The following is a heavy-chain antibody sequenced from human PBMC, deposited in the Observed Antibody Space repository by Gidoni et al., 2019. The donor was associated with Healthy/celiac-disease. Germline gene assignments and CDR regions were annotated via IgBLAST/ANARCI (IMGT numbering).Heavy chain of an antibody. CDR2: IWYDGSNK. CDR3: ARSSYYYDSSGYFYGMDV. D-gene: IGHD3-22*01. V-gene: IGHV3-33*01. CDR1: GFTFSSYG. Sequence: QVQLVESGGGVVQPGRSLRLSCAASGFTFSSYGMHWVRQAPGKGLEWVAVIWYDGSNKYYADSVKGRFTISRDNSKNTLYLQMNSLRAEDTAVYYCARSSYYYDSSGYFYGMDVWGQGTTVTVSS. J-gene: IGHJ6*02.